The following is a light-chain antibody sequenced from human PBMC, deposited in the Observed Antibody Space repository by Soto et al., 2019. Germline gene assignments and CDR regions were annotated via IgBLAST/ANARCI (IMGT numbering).Light chain of an antibody. V-gene: IGKV1-5*01. CDR2: DVS. CDR3: QQYNNWPLT. Sequence: DIQMTQSPSTLSASVGDRVTITCRASQSISAYLAWYQQKPGKAPKLLIYDVSTRATGIPTRFSGSGSGTEFTLTISSLQSEDFAAYYCQQYNNWPLTFGGGTKVDIK. J-gene: IGKJ4*01. CDR1: QSISAY.